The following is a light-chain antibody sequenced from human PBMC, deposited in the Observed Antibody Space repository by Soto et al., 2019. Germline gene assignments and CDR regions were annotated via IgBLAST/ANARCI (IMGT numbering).Light chain of an antibody. Sequence: DIQLTQSPATLSLSLGDRATITFRASQSVSRCLAWYQQKPGQAPKLLIYDASSLAAGVPARFSGSGSGTEFTLTISSLQPDDFATYYCQQHNSCPRTFGQGTKVDIK. CDR2: DAS. CDR3: QQHNSCPRT. V-gene: IGKV1-5*01. CDR1: QSVSRC. J-gene: IGKJ1*01.